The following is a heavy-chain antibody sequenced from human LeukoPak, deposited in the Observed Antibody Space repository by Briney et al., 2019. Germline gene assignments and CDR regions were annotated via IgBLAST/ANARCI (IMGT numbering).Heavy chain of an antibody. J-gene: IGHJ4*02. Sequence: ASVKVSCKASGYTFTSYDINWVRQATGQGLEGMGWMNPNSGNTGYAQKFQGRVTMTRNTSISTAYMELSSLRSEDTAVYYCARDFQWFGEFTYYFDYWGQGTLVTVSS. CDR3: ARDFQWFGEFTYYFDY. CDR2: MNPNSGNT. V-gene: IGHV1-8*01. CDR1: GYTFTSYD. D-gene: IGHD3-10*01.